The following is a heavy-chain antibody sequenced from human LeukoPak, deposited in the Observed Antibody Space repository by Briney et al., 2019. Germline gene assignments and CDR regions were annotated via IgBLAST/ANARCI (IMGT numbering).Heavy chain of an antibody. Sequence: GGSLRLSCSASGFPFSSYAMHWVRQARGKGLEYVSAISDSGGSTYYADSVKGRFTISRDNSKNTLYLQMSSLRAEDTAVYFCVRGYSFGPYGMDVWGQGTTVTVSS. J-gene: IGHJ6*02. CDR1: GFPFSSYA. V-gene: IGHV3-64D*09. CDR2: ISDSGGST. D-gene: IGHD2-15*01. CDR3: VRGYSFGPYGMDV.